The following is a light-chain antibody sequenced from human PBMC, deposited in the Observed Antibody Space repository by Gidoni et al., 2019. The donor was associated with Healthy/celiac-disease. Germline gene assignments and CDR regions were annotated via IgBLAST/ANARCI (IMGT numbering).Light chain of an antibody. CDR3: QQRSNWPPT. Sequence: DIVLTQSPATLSLSPGERATLACRASQSVSSYLAWYQQKPGQAPRLLIYDASNRATGIPARFSGSGSGTDFTLTISSLEPEDCAVYYCQQRSNWPPTFGQXTKLEIK. CDR2: DAS. V-gene: IGKV3-11*01. J-gene: IGKJ2*01. CDR1: QSVSSY.